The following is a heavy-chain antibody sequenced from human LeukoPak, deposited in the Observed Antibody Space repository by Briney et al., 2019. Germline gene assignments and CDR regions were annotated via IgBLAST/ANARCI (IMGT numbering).Heavy chain of an antibody. V-gene: IGHV1-46*01. D-gene: IGHD1-1*01. CDR3: ARDKSGTTQGDFDY. CDR2: IDPSGGST. J-gene: IGHJ4*02. CDR1: GYTFTRHY. Sequence: ASVKVSCKASGYTFTRHYMYSVRQAPGQGLEWMGIIDPSGGSTSYAQKFQGRVTMTRDTTTSTVYMELSGLKSEDTAVYFCARDKSGTTQGDFDYWGQGTLLTVSS.